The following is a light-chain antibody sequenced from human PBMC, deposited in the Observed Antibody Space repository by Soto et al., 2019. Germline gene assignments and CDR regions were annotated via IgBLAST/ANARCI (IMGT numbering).Light chain of an antibody. CDR1: QSVSSN. CDR2: GAS. J-gene: IGKJ5*01. V-gene: IGKV3-15*01. Sequence: EIVMTQSPATLSVSPGERATLSCRASQSVSSNLAWYQQKPGQAPRLLIYGASTRATGIPARFSGSGSVTEFTLTISSLQSEDFAVYFCQQYNNWLITFGQGTRLEIK. CDR3: QQYNNWLIT.